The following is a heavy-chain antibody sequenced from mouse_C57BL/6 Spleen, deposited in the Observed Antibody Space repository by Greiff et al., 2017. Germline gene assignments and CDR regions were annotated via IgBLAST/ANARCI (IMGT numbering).Heavy chain of an antibody. D-gene: IGHD2-4*01. V-gene: IGHV1-55*01. J-gene: IGHJ3*01. Sequence: QVQLKQPGAELVKPGASVKMSCKASGYTFTSYWITWVKQRPGQGLEWIGDIYPGSGSTNYNEKFKSKATLTVDTSSSTAYMQLSSLTSEDSAVYYCARLGYDYSWFAYWGQGTLVTVSA. CDR2: IYPGSGST. CDR3: ARLGYDYSWFAY. CDR1: GYTFTSYW.